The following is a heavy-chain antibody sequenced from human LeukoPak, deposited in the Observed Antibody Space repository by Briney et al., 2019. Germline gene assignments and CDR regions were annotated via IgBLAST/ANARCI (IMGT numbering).Heavy chain of an antibody. D-gene: IGHD2-15*01. Sequence: GGSLRLSCAASGFTFSSYWMSWVRQAPGKGLEWVANIKQDGSEKYYVDSVKGRFTISRDNAKNSLYLQMNSLRAEDTAVYYCARRGDAWQILYSFDVWGQGTAVIVSS. V-gene: IGHV3-7*01. CDR3: ARRGDAWQILYSFDV. CDR1: GFTFSSYW. CDR2: IKQDGSEK. J-gene: IGHJ3*01.